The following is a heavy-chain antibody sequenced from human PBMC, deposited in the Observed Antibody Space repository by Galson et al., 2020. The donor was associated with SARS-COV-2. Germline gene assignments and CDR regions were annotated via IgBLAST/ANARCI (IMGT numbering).Heavy chain of an antibody. CDR3: ASAGYCTNTSCRPLDV. J-gene: IGHJ6*02. CDR1: GGSITSDGYS. CDR2: IHHSGST. V-gene: IGHV4-30-2*01. D-gene: IGHD2-2*01. Sequence: SETLSLTCAVSGGSITSDGYSWSWIRQPPGKGLEWTGYIHHSGSTYYNPSLKSRLTISIDRSKNQFSLKLSSVTAADTAVYYCASAGYCTNTSCRPLDVWGQGTTVTVSS.